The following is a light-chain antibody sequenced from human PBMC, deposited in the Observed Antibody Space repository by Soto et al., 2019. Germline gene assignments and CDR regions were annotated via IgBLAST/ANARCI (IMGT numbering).Light chain of an antibody. V-gene: IGLV2-14*03. CDR3: SSYTSSSSLSV. Sequence: QSVLTQPASVSGSPGQSITISCTGTSSDVGGYNFVSWYQQHPGKVPKIMIYDVTNRPSGVSTRFSGSKGGNTASLTISGLQAEDEADYYCSSYTSSSSLSVFGTGTKLTVL. CDR2: DVT. J-gene: IGLJ1*01. CDR1: SSDVGGYNF.